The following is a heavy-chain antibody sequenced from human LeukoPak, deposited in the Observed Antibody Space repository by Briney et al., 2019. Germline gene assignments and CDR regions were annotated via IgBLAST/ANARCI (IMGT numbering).Heavy chain of an antibody. D-gene: IGHD7-27*01. CDR1: GGSFSGYY. V-gene: IGHV4-34*01. CDR3: TRDSSINWGFFDY. CDR2: INHSGST. J-gene: IGHJ4*02. Sequence: SETLSLTCAVYGGSFSGYYWSWIRQPPGKGLEWIGEINHSGSTNYNPSLKSRVTISVDTSKNQFSLNLNYVTAADTAVYYCTRDSSINWGFFDYWGQGTLVTVSS.